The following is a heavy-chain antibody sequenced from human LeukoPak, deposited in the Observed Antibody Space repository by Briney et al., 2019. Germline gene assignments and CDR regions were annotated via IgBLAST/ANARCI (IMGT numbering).Heavy chain of an antibody. CDR1: GFTLSNCW. CDR3: ARVDMEGYFDY. V-gene: IGHV3-7*01. J-gene: IGHJ4*02. D-gene: IGHD1-1*01. CDR2: IKQDGSEK. Sequence: GGSLRLSCAASGFTLSNCWMTWVRQAPGKGLEWVANIKQDGSEKYYVDSVKGRFTISRDNAKNSLYLQMNSLRAEDTAVYYCARVDMEGYFDYWGQGTLVTVSS.